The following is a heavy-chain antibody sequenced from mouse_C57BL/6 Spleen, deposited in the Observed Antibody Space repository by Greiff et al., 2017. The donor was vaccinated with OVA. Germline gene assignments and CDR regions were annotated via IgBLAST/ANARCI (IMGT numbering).Heavy chain of an antibody. CDR1: GYTFTSYW. D-gene: IGHD4-1*01. J-gene: IGHJ2*01. Sequence: QVQLQQPGAELVKPGASVKLSCKASGYTFTSYWMHWVKQRPGQGLEWIGMIHPNSGSTNYNETFKSKATLTVDKSSSTAYMQLSSLTSEDTALFYSARSRLGQNYLDDWGQGTTLTVAA. CDR2: IHPNSGST. CDR3: ARSRLGQNYLDD. V-gene: IGHV1-64*01.